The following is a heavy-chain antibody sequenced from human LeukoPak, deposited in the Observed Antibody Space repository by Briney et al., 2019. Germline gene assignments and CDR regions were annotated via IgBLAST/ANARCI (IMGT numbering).Heavy chain of an antibody. CDR2: FSGNDGYT. CDR3: AKRSTGYYFDS. V-gene: IGHV3-23*01. J-gene: IGHJ4*02. D-gene: IGHD2-2*01. Sequence: GGSLRLSCAASGFTFSNYAMSWVRRAPGKGLEWLSTFSGNDGYTYYADSVKGRFTISRDNSKNTVYLQMNSLRAEDTANYYCAKRSTGYYFDSWGQGTLVTVSS. CDR1: GFTFSNYA.